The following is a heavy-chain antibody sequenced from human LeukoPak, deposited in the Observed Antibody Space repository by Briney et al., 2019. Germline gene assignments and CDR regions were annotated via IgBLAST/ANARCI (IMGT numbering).Heavy chain of an antibody. CDR2: ISSSGSTI. CDR1: GFTFSSYE. J-gene: IGHJ5*02. CDR3: ARCDGYNWAFDP. D-gene: IGHD5-24*01. V-gene: IGHV3-48*03. Sequence: GGSLRLSCAASGFTFSSYEMNWVRQAPGKGLEWVSYISSSGSTIYYADSVKGRSTISRDNAKNSLYLQMNSLRAEDTAVYYCARCDGYNWAFDPWGQGTLVTVSS.